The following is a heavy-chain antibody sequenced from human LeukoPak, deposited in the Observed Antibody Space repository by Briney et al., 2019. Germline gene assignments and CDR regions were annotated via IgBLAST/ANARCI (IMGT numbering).Heavy chain of an antibody. D-gene: IGHD6-13*01. Sequence: SQTLSLTCAVSGGSITTGGYSWSWFRQPAGKGLEWIAYIYQTGSTYYNPSLKNRVAISIVRSKNHFSLKLSSATAADTAVYYCARDLGPEWQQLVESHYYYYYMDVWGKGTTVTVSS. CDR2: IYQTGST. CDR3: ARDLGPEWQQLVESHYYYYYMDV. CDR1: GGSITTGGYS. J-gene: IGHJ6*03. V-gene: IGHV4-30-2*01.